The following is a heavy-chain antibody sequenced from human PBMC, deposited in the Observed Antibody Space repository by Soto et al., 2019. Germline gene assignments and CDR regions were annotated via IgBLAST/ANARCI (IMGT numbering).Heavy chain of an antibody. CDR2: ISSSSYI. CDR3: ARDIYCSSNSCYLNYYYYMDV. Sequence: GGSLRLSCAASGFTFSSYSMNWVRQAPGKGLEWVSSISSSSYIYYADSVKGRFTISRDNAKNSLYLQMNSLRAEDTAVYYCARDIYCSSNSCYLNYYYYMDVWGKGTTVTVSS. J-gene: IGHJ6*03. V-gene: IGHV3-21*01. CDR1: GFTFSSYS. D-gene: IGHD2-2*01.